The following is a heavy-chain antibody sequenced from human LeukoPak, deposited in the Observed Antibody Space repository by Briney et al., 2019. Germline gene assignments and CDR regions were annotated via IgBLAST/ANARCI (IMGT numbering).Heavy chain of an antibody. V-gene: IGHV1-46*01. J-gene: IGHJ3*02. CDR2: INPSGGST. CDR3: ARDLKVVVVPAAIGPRDAFDI. CDR1: GYTFTSYY. D-gene: IGHD2-2*02. Sequence: ASVKVSCKASGYTFTSYYMHWVRQAPGQGLEWMGIINPSGGSTSYAQKFQGRVTMTRDTSTSTVYVELSSLRSEDTAVYYCARDLKVVVVPAAIGPRDAFDIWGQGTMVTVSS.